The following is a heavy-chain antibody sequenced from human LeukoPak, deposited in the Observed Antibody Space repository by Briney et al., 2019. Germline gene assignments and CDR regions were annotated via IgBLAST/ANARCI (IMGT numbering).Heavy chain of an antibody. Sequence: GRSLRLSCAASGFTFDDCAMHWVRQAPGKGLEWVSGISWNSGSIGYADSVKGRFTISRDNAKNSLYLQMNSLRAEDTALYYCAKSWGGIAAAQLDYWGQGTLVTVSS. D-gene: IGHD6-13*01. CDR3: AKSWGGIAAAQLDY. V-gene: IGHV3-9*01. CDR2: ISWNSGSI. J-gene: IGHJ4*02. CDR1: GFTFDDCA.